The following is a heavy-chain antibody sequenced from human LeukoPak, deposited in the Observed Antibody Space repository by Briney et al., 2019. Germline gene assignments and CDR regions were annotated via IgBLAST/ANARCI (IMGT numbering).Heavy chain of an antibody. CDR1: GDTFSSYA. D-gene: IGHD5-12*01. CDR3: ARDGRSGYSGYFNP. V-gene: IGHV1-69*04. Sequence: ASVKVSCKASGDTFSSYAISWVRQAPGQGLEWMGRIIPILGIANYAQKFQGRVTITADKSTSTAYMELSSLRSEDTAVYYCARDGRSGYSGYFNPWGQGTLVTVSS. J-gene: IGHJ5*02. CDR2: IIPILGIA.